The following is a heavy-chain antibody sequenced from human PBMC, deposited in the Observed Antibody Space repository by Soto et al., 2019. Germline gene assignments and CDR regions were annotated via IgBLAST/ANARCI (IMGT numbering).Heavy chain of an antibody. CDR3: ARGSTTRIAAAGTDFDY. CDR2: ISAYNGNT. V-gene: IGHV1-18*01. J-gene: IGHJ4*02. D-gene: IGHD6-13*01. CDR1: GYTFTSYG. Sequence: ASVKISCKASGYTFTSYGISWVRQAPGQGLEWMGWISAYNGNTNYAQKLQGRVTMTTDTSTSTAYMELRSLRSDDTAVYYCARGSTTRIAAAGTDFDYWGQGTLVTVSS.